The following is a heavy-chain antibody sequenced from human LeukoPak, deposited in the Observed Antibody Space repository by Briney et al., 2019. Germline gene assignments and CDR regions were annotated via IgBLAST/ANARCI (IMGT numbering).Heavy chain of an antibody. CDR2: TYYRSKWYN. D-gene: IGHD3-16*01. CDR3: ARTNGGYVDS. CDR1: GDSVSNNDGA. J-gene: IGHJ4*02. V-gene: IGHV6-1*01. Sequence: SQTLSLTCAISGDSVSNNDGAWNWIRQSPSRGLEWLGRTYYRSKWYNSYGVSVKGRITINPDTSKNQFSLHLNSVTPDDTAVYYCARTNGGYVDSWGQGTLVTVSS.